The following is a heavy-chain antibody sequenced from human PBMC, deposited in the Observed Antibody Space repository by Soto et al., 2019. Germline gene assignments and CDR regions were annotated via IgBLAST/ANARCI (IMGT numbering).Heavy chain of an antibody. J-gene: IGHJ6*02. CDR1: GGTFSNYA. CDR2: IIPIVGTG. D-gene: IGHD2-2*01. V-gene: IGHV1-69*01. CDR3: ARVVILVPTASTHYYYHMDV. Sequence: QVQLVQAGAEVRKPGSSVTVSCKASGGTFSNYAISWVRQAPGQGLEWMGGIIPIVGTGSYAQKFQGRVTITADEPTTTAYMELSSLRFEDTAVYYCARVVILVPTASTHYYYHMDVWGPGTTVTVSS.